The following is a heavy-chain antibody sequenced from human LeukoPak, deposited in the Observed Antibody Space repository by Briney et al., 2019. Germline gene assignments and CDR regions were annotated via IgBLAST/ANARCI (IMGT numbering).Heavy chain of an antibody. CDR3: AKGATMVRGVTVKADY. Sequence: GGSLRLSCAASGLIFSTYAMSWVRQAPGKGLEWVSFISGSGGSTYYADSVKGRFTISRDNSKNTLYLQMNSLRAEDTAVYYCAKGATMVRGVTVKADYWGQGTLVTVSS. D-gene: IGHD3-10*01. CDR2: ISGSGGST. V-gene: IGHV3-23*01. CDR1: GLIFSTYA. J-gene: IGHJ4*02.